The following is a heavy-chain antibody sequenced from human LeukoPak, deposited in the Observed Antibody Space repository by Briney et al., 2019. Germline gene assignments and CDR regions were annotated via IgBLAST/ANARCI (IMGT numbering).Heavy chain of an antibody. CDR2: IYTSGST. J-gene: IGHJ4*02. Sequence: SETLSLTCAVYGGSFSGYYWSWIRQPAGKGLEWIGRIYTSGSTNYNPSLKSRVTMSVDTSKNQFSLKLSSVTAADTAVYYCARDLHLAAAGVGFDYWGQGTLVTVSS. D-gene: IGHD6-13*01. V-gene: IGHV4-4*07. CDR1: GGSFSGYY. CDR3: ARDLHLAAAGVGFDY.